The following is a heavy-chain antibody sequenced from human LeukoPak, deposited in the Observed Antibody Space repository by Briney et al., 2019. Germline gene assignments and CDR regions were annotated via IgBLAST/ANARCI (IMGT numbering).Heavy chain of an antibody. D-gene: IGHD1-26*01. Sequence: SETLSLTCTVSRDSISNYYWNWIRQPPGKGLEWVGYISYNGGTKYNPSLQSRVTISIDTSKNQFSLNVRSVTAADTAVYFWARRVTMSGTGVPDTGLYPWGQGILVTVS. CDR3: ARRVTMSGTGVPDTGLYP. J-gene: IGHJ5*02. CDR1: RDSISNYY. V-gene: IGHV4-59*08. CDR2: ISYNGGT.